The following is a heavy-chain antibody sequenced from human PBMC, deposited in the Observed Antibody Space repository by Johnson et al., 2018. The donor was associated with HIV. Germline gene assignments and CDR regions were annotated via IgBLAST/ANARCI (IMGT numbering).Heavy chain of an antibody. J-gene: IGHJ3*02. CDR3: ARSGSYCPDAFDI. CDR2: ISYDGSEK. V-gene: IGHV3-30*04. Sequence: QVQLMESGGGVVRPGGSLRLSCAASGFTFSSYAMHWVRQAPGKGLEWVAVISYDGSEKYYVDSVKGRFTISRDNANKSLDLQMNSLRGEDTAVYYCARSGSYCPDAFDIWGQGTMVTVSS. CDR1: GFTFSSYA. D-gene: IGHD1-26*01.